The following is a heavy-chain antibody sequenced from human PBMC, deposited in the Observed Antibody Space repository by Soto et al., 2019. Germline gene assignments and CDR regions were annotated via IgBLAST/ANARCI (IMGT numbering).Heavy chain of an antibody. CDR3: SKTPRITMVRGVIIDY. CDR1: GFTFSSYA. J-gene: IGHJ4*02. V-gene: IGHV3-23*01. Sequence: GGSLRLSCAASGFTFSSYAMSWVRQAPGKGLEWVSATSGSGGTTYYADSVKGRFTISRDNSKNTLYLQMNSLRAEDTAVYYCSKTPRITMVRGVIIDYWGQRTLLTVSS. CDR2: TSGSGGTT. D-gene: IGHD3-10*01.